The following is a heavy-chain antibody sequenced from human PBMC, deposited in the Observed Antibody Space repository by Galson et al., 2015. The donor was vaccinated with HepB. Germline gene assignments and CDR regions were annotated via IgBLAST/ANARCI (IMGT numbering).Heavy chain of an antibody. CDR3: AGGGYSSGWDGWYFDL. CDR2: IIPILGIA. J-gene: IGHJ2*01. CDR1: GGTFSSYT. Sequence: SVKVSCKASGGTFSSYTISWVRQAPGQGLEWMGRIIPILGIANYAQKFQGRVTITADKSTSTAYMELSSLRSEDTAVYYCAGGGYSSGWDGWYFDLWGRGTLVTVPS. V-gene: IGHV1-69*02. D-gene: IGHD6-19*01.